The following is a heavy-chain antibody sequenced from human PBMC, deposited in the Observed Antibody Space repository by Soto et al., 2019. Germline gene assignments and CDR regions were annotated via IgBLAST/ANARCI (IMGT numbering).Heavy chain of an antibody. Sequence: GGSLRLSCVASGFTLSSYWMHWVRQAPGKGLVWVSHINNDGSNTNYADSVKGRFTISRDNSKNTLYLQMNSLRAEDTAVYYCAKSPGGYYSFDIWGQGTMVTVSS. CDR3: AKSPGGYYSFDI. V-gene: IGHV3-74*01. J-gene: IGHJ3*02. CDR2: INNDGSNT. CDR1: GFTLSSYW. D-gene: IGHD3-3*01.